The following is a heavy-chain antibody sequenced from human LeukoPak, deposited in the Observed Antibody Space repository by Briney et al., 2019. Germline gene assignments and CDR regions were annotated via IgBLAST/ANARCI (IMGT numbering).Heavy chain of an antibody. J-gene: IGHJ5*02. CDR1: DGAISGYS. V-gene: IGHV4-59*01. CDR2: IYYSGST. D-gene: IGHD4-17*01. Sequence: SETLSLTCTVSDGAISGYSWSWIRQPPGKGLEWIGYIYYSGSTNYNPSLKSRVTISVDTSKNQFSLKLSSVTAADTAVYYCARGLATVNWFDPWGQGTLVTVSS. CDR3: ARGLATVNWFDP.